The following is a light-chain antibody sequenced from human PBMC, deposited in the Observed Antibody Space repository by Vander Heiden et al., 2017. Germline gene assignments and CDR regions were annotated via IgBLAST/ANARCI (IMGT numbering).Light chain of an antibody. CDR1: QSISSY. J-gene: IGKJ4*01. CDR2: AES. Sequence: DIQMTQSPSSLSASVGDRVTITCRASQSISSYLNWYQQKPGKAPKLLIYAESSLQSGVPSRFSGSGSGTDFTLTISSLQPEDFETYYCQQSDSTLLTFGGGTKVEIK. CDR3: QQSDSTLLT. V-gene: IGKV1-39*01.